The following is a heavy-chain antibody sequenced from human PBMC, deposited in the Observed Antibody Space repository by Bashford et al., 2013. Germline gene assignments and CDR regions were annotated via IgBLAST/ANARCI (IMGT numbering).Heavy chain of an antibody. J-gene: IGHJ3*02. CDR1: GFTFSDNA. V-gene: IGHV3-23*01. D-gene: IGHD4-17*01. CDR2: ISGSSGST. Sequence: GSLRLSCAASGFTFSDNAMTWVRQAPGKGLEWVSAISGSSGSTYYADSVKGRFTTSRDNSKDTLYLQMNSLRAEDTAVYYCAKDRDDYGDPECFDIWGLGTMVTVSS. CDR3: AKDRDDYGDPECFDI.